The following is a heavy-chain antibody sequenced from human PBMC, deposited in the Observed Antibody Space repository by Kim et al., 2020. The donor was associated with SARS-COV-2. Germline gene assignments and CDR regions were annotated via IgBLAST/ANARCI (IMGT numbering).Heavy chain of an antibody. Sequence: ASVKVSCKASGYTFTGYYMHWVRQAPGQGLEWMGRINPNSGGTNYAQKFQGRVTMTRDTSISTAYMELSRLRSDDTAVYYCASAIGGDFWSGYLYYYGMDVWGQGTTVTVSS. CDR1: GYTFTGYY. J-gene: IGHJ6*02. V-gene: IGHV1-2*06. CDR2: INPNSGGT. D-gene: IGHD3-3*01. CDR3: ASAIGGDFWSGYLYYYGMDV.